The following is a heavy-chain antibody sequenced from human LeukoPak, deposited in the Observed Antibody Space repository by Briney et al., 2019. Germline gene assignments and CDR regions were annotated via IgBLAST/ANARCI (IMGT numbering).Heavy chain of an antibody. CDR2: IYYSGST. CDR1: GGSISSYY. V-gene: IGHV4-59*01. J-gene: IGHJ5*02. Sequence: SETLSLTCTVSGGSISSYYWSWIRQPPGKGLEWIGCIYYSGSTNYNPSLKSRVTISVDTSKNQFSLKLSSVTAADTAVYYCAASLYYYDSSGPFDPWGQGTLVTVSS. CDR3: AASLYYYDSSGPFDP. D-gene: IGHD3-22*01.